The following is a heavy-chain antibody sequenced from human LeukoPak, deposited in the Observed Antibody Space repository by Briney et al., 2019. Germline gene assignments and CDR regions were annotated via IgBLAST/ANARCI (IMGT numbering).Heavy chain of an antibody. Sequence: SVKVSCKASRYTFTSYYMHGLRQAPRQGLEWMGIINPSGGSTSYAQKFQDRVTMTRDMSTSTVYMELSSLRSEDTAVYYCARIGPRYYFDYWGQGTLVTVSS. V-gene: IGHV1-46*01. J-gene: IGHJ4*02. CDR2: INPSGGST. CDR1: RYTFTSYY. CDR3: ARIGPRYYFDY.